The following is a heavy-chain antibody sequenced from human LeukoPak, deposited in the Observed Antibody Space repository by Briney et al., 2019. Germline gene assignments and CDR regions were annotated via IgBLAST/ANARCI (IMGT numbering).Heavy chain of an antibody. CDR1: GFTFSNAW. CDR2: IKSKTDGGTT. Sequence: GGSLRLSCAASGFTFSNAWMSWVRQAPGKGLEWVGRIKSKTDGGTTDYAAPVKGRFTISRDDSKNTLYLQMNSLKTEDTAVYYCTTDIEVTMVRGVRGFDYWGQGTLVTVS. J-gene: IGHJ4*02. D-gene: IGHD3-10*01. CDR3: TTDIEVTMVRGVRGFDY. V-gene: IGHV3-15*01.